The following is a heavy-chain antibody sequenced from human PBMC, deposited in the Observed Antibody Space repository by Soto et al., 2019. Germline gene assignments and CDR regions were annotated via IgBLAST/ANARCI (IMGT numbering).Heavy chain of an antibody. V-gene: IGHV3-23*01. CDR1: GFTFSSYA. J-gene: IGHJ6*03. CDR2: ISGSGGST. D-gene: IGHD2-15*01. CDR3: AKSVVPKPDLRDYYYMDD. Sequence: GGSLRLSCAASGFTFSSYAMSWVRQAPGKGLEWVSAISGSGGSTYYADSVKGRFTISRDNSKNTLYLQMNSLRAEDTAVYYCAKSVVPKPDLRDYYYMDDWGKGTTVSVSS.